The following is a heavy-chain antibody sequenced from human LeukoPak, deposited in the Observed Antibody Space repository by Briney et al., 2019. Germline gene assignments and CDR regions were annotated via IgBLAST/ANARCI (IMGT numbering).Heavy chain of an antibody. D-gene: IGHD3-10*01. V-gene: IGHV3-7*03. CDR2: IKEDGSET. Sequence: PGGSLRLSCAASGLIFSNYWMTWVRQAPGKGLEWVANIKEDGSETYYVDSVKGRFTISRDNDKHTLYLQMNSLRAEDTAVYYCEAYGSVWGQGTLVIVSS. CDR3: EAYGSV. J-gene: IGHJ4*02. CDR1: GLIFSNYW.